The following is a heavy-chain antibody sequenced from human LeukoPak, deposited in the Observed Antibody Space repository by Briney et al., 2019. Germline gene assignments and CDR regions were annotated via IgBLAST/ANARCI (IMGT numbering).Heavy chain of an antibody. V-gene: IGHV4-34*01. CDR1: GGSFSGYY. J-gene: IGHJ4*02. CDR2: INHSGST. CDR3: ARAAVLRFLEWAYIDY. Sequence: SETLSLTCAVYGGSFSGYYWSWIRQPPGKGLEWIGEINHSGSTNYNPSLKSRVTISVDTSKNQFSLKLSSVTAADTAVYYCARAAVLRFLEWAYIDYCGQGTLVTVSS. D-gene: IGHD3-3*01.